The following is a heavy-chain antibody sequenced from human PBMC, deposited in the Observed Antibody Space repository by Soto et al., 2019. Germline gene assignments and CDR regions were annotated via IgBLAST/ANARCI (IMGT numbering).Heavy chain of an antibody. J-gene: IGHJ4*02. CDR2: IIPILGIA. CDR3: ASHGYYGSGSYFRGDY. CDR1: GGTFSSYT. Sequence: SVKVSCKASGGTFSSYTISWVRQAPGQGFEWMGMIIPILGIANYAQKFQGRVTITADKSTSTAYMELSSLRSEDTAVYYCASHGYYGSGSYFRGDYWGQGTLVTVSS. V-gene: IGHV1-69*02. D-gene: IGHD3-10*01.